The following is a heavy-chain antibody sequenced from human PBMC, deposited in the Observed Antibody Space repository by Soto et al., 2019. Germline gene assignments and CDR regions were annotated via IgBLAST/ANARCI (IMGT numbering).Heavy chain of an antibody. CDR1: GGSISSGGYS. CDR2: IYHSGST. J-gene: IGHJ4*02. CDR3: ARDRRYYFDY. V-gene: IGHV4-30-2*01. Sequence: SETLSLTCAVSGGSISSGGYSWSWIRQPPGKGLEWIGCIYHSGSTYYNPSLKSRVTISVDRSKNQFSLKLSSVTAADTAVYYCARDRRYYFDYWGQGTLVTVSS.